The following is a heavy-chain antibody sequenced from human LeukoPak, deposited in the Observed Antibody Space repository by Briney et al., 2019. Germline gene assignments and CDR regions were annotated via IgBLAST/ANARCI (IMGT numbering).Heavy chain of an antibody. D-gene: IGHD5-12*01. V-gene: IGHV3-30-3*01. CDR2: ISYDGSNK. J-gene: IGHJ4*02. CDR3: AREWGLRLFDY. CDR1: GFIFSTFP. Sequence: PGRSLSLSCAASGFIFSTFPMHWVRQAPGKGLEWVSVISYDGSNKDYGDSVKGRFTISRDNSKNTLYLQMNSLRAEDTAVYYCAREWGLRLFDYWGQGTLVTVSS.